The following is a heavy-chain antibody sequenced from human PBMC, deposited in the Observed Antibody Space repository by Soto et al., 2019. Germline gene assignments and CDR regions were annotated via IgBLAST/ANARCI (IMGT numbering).Heavy chain of an antibody. V-gene: IGHV3-33*01. CDR1: GFTFSSYG. D-gene: IGHD2-21*02. CDR2: IWYDGSNK. Sequence: PGGSLRLSCAASGFTFSSYGMHWVRQAPGKGLEWVAVIWYDGSNKYYADSVKGRFTISRDNSKNTLYLQMNSLRAEDTAVYYCARGTGAVVTAIFYYYYGMDVWGQGTTVTVSS. J-gene: IGHJ6*02. CDR3: ARGTGAVVTAIFYYYYGMDV.